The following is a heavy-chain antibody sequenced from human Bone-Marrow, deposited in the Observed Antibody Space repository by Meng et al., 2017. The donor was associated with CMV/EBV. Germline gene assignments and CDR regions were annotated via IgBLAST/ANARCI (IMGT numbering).Heavy chain of an antibody. D-gene: IGHD3-3*01. J-gene: IGHJ6*02. Sequence: GGSLRLSCAASGFTFSSYWMHWVRQAPGKGLVWVSRINSDGSSTSYADSVKGRFTISRDNAKNTLYLQMNSLRAEDTAVYYCARDLREMITIFGVVTDYYYGMDVWGQGTTVTVSS. CDR3: ARDLREMITIFGVVTDYYYGMDV. CDR1: GFTFSSYW. V-gene: IGHV3-74*01. CDR2: INSDGSST.